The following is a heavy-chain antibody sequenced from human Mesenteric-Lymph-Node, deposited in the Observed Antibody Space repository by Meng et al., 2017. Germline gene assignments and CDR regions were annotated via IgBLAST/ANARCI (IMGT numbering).Heavy chain of an antibody. J-gene: IGHJ4*02. D-gene: IGHD4-23*01. CDR2: IKQDESER. CDR3: ARAGFYGGNSGYFDY. Sequence: ESLKISCTASGFTFSGSWMSWVRQAPGKGLEWVANIKQDESERYYVDSVKGRFTISRDNAKNSLYLQMNSLRAEDTAVYYCARAGFYGGNSGYFDYWGQGTLVTVSS. CDR1: GFTFSGSW. V-gene: IGHV3-7*04.